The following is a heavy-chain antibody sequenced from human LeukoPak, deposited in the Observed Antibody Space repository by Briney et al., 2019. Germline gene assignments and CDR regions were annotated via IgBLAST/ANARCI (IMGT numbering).Heavy chain of an antibody. CDR2: IYYTGST. J-gene: IGHJ2*01. V-gene: IGHV4-39*07. CDR3: ARGAYDSRGISSWYFDV. D-gene: IGHD3-22*01. CDR1: GGSISSSSYY. Sequence: PSETLSLTCTVSGGSISSSSYYWGWIRQPPGKGLEWIGTIYYTGSTYYNPSLKSRVTISVDTSKNQFSLRLSSVTAADTAMYYCARGAYDSRGISSWYFDVWGRGTLITVSS.